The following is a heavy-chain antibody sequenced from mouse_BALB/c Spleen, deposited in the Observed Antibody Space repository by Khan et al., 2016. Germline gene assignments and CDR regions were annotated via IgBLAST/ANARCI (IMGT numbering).Heavy chain of an antibody. CDR2: INPDRSTI. CDR1: GFDFSRYW. D-gene: IGHD1-1*01. CDR3: ARQYVYYVCYAMVY. V-gene: IGHV4-1*02. Sequence: EVKLLESGGGLVQPGGSLKLSCAASGFDFSRYWMSWVRQAPGKGLEGIGEINPDRSTINYTPSLKGKFIISRNNAKTTLYLQMSKVRSEETALYDCARQYVYYVCYAMVYWCQGTAVTFAS. J-gene: IGHJ4*01.